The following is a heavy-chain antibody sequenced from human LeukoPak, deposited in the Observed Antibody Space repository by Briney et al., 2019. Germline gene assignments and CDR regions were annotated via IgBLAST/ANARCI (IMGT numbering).Heavy chain of an antibody. CDR2: IYSSGNT. CDR3: ARDLFYVSGSHPPTKGFDP. Sequence: SETLSLTCTVSGVSISSHYWSWIRQPAGKGLEWIGRIYSSGNTDYNPSLKSRVSMSLDTSKNQFSLKLTSVSAADTAMYYCARDLFYVSGSHPPTKGFDPWGQGTLVTVSS. CDR1: GVSISSHY. V-gene: IGHV4-4*07. J-gene: IGHJ5*02. D-gene: IGHD3-10*01.